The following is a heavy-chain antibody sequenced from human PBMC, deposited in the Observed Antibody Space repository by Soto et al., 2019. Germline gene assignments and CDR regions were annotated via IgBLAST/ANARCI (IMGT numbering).Heavy chain of an antibody. CDR2: INPNSGGT. CDR1: GYTFTGYY. CDR3: ASGSAGFVEFSPPWFDP. Sequence: GASVKVSCKASGYTFTGYYMHWVRQAPGQGLEWMGWINPNSGGTNYAQKFQGWVTMTRDTSISTAYMELSRLRSDDTAVYYCASGSAGFVEFSPPWFDPWGQGTLVTVS. D-gene: IGHD3-10*01. V-gene: IGHV1-2*04. J-gene: IGHJ5*02.